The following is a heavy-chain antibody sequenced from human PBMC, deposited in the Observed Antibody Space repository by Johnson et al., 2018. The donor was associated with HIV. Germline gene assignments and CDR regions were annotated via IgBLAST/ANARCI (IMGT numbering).Heavy chain of an antibody. CDR2: IRYDGSNK. D-gene: IGHD3-22*01. J-gene: IGHJ3*02. CDR1: GFTFSSYG. V-gene: IGHV3-30*02. Sequence: QVQLVESGGGLVQPGGSLRLSCAVSGFTFSSYGMHWVRQAPGKGLEWVAFIRYDGSNKYYADSVKGRFTISRDNSKNTLYLQMNSLRAEDTAVYYCAKDKSGRYYDSSGYSLDDAFDIWGQGTMVTVSS. CDR3: AKDKSGRYYDSSGYSLDDAFDI.